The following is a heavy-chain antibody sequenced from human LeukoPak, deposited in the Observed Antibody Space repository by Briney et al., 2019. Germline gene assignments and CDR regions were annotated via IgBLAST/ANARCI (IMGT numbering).Heavy chain of an antibody. Sequence: PGGSLRLSCEASGFTFTTYWMTWVRQAPGKGLEWVAAVKQDGSEKNYVDSVKGRFTISRDNSKNTLYLQMNSLRAEDTAVYYCAKRSGSGGPFDYWGQGILVTVSS. D-gene: IGHD3-10*01. CDR1: GFTFTTYW. V-gene: IGHV3-7*03. J-gene: IGHJ4*02. CDR3: AKRSGSGGPFDY. CDR2: VKQDGSEK.